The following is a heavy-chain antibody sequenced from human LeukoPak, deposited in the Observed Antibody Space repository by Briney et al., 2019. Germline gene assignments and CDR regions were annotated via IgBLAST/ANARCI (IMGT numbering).Heavy chain of an antibody. V-gene: IGHV4-59*01. CDR2: IYYSGST. CDR3: ARGLYDYVWGSYRENYYFDY. D-gene: IGHD3-16*02. J-gene: IGHJ4*02. Sequence: PSETLSLTCTVSGGSISSYYWSWIRQPPGKGLDWIGYIYYSGSTNYNPSLKSRVTIPVDTSKNQFSLKLSSVTAADTAVYYCARGLYDYVWGSYRENYYFDYWGQGTLVTVSS. CDR1: GGSISSYY.